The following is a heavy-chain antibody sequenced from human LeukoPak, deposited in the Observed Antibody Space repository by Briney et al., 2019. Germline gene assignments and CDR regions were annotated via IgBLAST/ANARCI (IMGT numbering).Heavy chain of an antibody. CDR3: AKYLVYDSWSRYGTFDY. V-gene: IGHV3-23*01. CDR1: GFTFSSYA. J-gene: IGHJ4*02. D-gene: IGHD3-3*01. CDR2: INGSGGST. Sequence: GGSLRLSCSASGFTFSSYAMSWVRPAQGQGREWGSAINGSGGSTYYADSGKGRFTISRDNSKNTLYLQMNSLRAEDTAVYYCAKYLVYDSWSRYGTFDYWGQGTLVTVSS.